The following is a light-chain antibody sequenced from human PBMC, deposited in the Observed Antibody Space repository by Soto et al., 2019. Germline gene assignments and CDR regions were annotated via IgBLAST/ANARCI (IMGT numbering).Light chain of an antibody. CDR2: DNN. CDR1: SSNIGNNY. Sequence: QSALTQPPSVSAAPGQKVTISCSGSSSNIGNNYVSWYQQLPGTAPKLLIYDNNKRPSGIPDQFSGSKSGTSATLGITGLQTGDEADYYCGTWDSSLSAVVFGGGTKVTVL. V-gene: IGLV1-51*01. CDR3: GTWDSSLSAVV. J-gene: IGLJ3*02.